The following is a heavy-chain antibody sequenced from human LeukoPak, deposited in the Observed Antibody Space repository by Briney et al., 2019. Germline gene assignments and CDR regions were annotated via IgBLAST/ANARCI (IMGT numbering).Heavy chain of an antibody. V-gene: IGHV3-33*06. CDR1: GFTFSSYA. J-gene: IGHJ4*02. CDR2: IWNDGSSQ. D-gene: IGHD4-11*01. CDR3: AKDAERGFDYSNSLDK. Sequence: PGGSLRLSCAASGFTFSSYARNWVRQAPGKGLEWVAVIWNDGSSQYYADSVKGRFTVSRDNSQNTLFLQMNNLRPEDTAVYYCAKDAERGFDYSNSLDKWGQGTLVTVSS.